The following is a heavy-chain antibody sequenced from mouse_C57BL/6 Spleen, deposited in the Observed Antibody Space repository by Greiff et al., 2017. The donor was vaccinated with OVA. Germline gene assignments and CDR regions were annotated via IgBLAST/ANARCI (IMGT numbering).Heavy chain of an antibody. CDR1: GYAFSSSW. J-gene: IGHJ4*01. CDR3: ARWEVYLMDY. CDR2: IYPGDGDT. Sequence: VKLMESGPELVKPGASVKISCKASGYAFSSSWMNWVKQRPGKGLEWIGRIYPGDGDTNSNGKFKGKATLTADKSYSTAYMQLSSLTSEDSAVYFCARWEVYLMDYWGQGTSVTVSS. D-gene: IGHD5-5*01. V-gene: IGHV1-82*01.